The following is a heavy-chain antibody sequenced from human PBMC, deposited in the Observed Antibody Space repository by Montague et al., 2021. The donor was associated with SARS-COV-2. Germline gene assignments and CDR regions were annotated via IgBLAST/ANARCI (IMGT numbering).Heavy chain of an antibody. CDR2: INNGNGDT. D-gene: IGHD2-15*01. V-gene: IGHV1-3*04. CDR3: ARVWGYCGGGHCFSPSNGGGGGDCDVGY. J-gene: IGHJ4*02. Sequence: SVKVSCKAFGYTFSSYAMHWVRQAPGQSLEWMGWINNGNGDTKCSQKFEDRVTITRDTSANTVYMELSNLIPGDTAVYYCARVWGYCGGGHCFSPSNGGGGGDCDVGYWGQGTLVTVSS. CDR1: GYTFSSYA.